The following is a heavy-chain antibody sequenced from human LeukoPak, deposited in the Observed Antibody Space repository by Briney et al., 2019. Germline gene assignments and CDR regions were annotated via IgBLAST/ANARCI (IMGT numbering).Heavy chain of an antibody. V-gene: IGHV1-3*01. D-gene: IGHD6-13*01. Sequence: GASVKVSCKASGYTFTSYAMHWVRQAPGQRLEWMGWINAGYGNTKYSQKFQGRVTITRDTSASTAYMELSSLRSEDTAVYYCARPFFFSSSFDYWGQGTLVTVSS. J-gene: IGHJ4*02. CDR1: GYTFTSYA. CDR3: ARPFFFSSSFDY. CDR2: INAGYGNT.